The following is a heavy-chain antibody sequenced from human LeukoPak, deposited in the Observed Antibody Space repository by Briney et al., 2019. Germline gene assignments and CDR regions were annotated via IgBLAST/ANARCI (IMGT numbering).Heavy chain of an antibody. CDR1: GFTFSSYE. CDR2: ITNSGSTT. J-gene: IGHJ4*02. CDR3: AKGELYYDILTGYLPD. D-gene: IGHD3-9*01. Sequence: PGGSLRLSCAASGFTFSSYEMNWVRQAPGKGLEWISYITNSGSTTYQVDSVKGRFTISRDNAKNSLYLQMNSLRAEDTAVYYCAKGELYYDILTGYLPDWGQGTLVTVSS. V-gene: IGHV3-48*03.